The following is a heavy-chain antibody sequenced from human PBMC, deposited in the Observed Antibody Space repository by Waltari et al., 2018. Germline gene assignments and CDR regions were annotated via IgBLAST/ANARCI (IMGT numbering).Heavy chain of an antibody. Sequence: QVQLVQSGAEVKKPGASVKVSCKASGYTFTGDCMHWVRQAPGQGLEGMGGINPTSGGTNYAQKFQGRVTMTRETSISTAYMELSRLRSDDTAVYYCARVKITMIVQEGAFDIWGQGTMVTVSS. CDR2: INPTSGGT. V-gene: IGHV1-2*02. J-gene: IGHJ3*02. D-gene: IGHD3-22*01. CDR3: ARVKITMIVQEGAFDI. CDR1: GYTFTGDC.